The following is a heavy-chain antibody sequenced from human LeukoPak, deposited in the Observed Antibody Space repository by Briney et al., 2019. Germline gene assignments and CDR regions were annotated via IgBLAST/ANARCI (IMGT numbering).Heavy chain of an antibody. CDR3: ARASYYDYVWGSYLAHAFDI. V-gene: IGHV3-30-3*01. CDR1: GFTFSSYA. D-gene: IGHD3-16*02. Sequence: GRSLRLSCAASGFTFSSYAMHWVRQAPGKGLEWVAVISYDGSNKYYADSVKGRFTISRVNSKNTLYLQMNSLRAEDTAVYYCARASYYDYVWGSYLAHAFDIWGQGTMVTVSS. CDR2: ISYDGSNK. J-gene: IGHJ3*02.